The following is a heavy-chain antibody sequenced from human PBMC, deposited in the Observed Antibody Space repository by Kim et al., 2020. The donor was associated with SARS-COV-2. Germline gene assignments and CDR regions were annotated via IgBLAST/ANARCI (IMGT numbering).Heavy chain of an antibody. D-gene: IGHD6-19*01. V-gene: IGHV1-2*06. J-gene: IGHJ4*02. CDR1: GYTFTGYY. Sequence: ASVKVSCKASGYTFTGYYMHWVRQAPGQGLEWMGRINPNSGGTNYAQKFQGRVTMTRDTSISTAYMELSRLRSDDTAVYYCARVYYSSGWYVIDYWGQGTLVTVSS. CDR3: ARVYYSSGWYVIDY. CDR2: INPNSGGT.